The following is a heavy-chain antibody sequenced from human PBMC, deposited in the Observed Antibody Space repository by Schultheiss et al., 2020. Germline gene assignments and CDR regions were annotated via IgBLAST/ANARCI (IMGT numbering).Heavy chain of an antibody. CDR2: ISGSGGNT. Sequence: GGSLRLSCAASGFTFSSYAMSWVRQAPGKGLEWVSVISGSGGNTYYADSVKGRFTISRDNSKNTLYLEMNSLRVEDTAVYYCARGGYSYGGNYYYYGMDVWGQGTTVTVSS. CDR1: GFTFSSYA. J-gene: IGHJ6*02. V-gene: IGHV3-23*01. CDR3: ARGGYSYGGNYYYYGMDV. D-gene: IGHD5-18*01.